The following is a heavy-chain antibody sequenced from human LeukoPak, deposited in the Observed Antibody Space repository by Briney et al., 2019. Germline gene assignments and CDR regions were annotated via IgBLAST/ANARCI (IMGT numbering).Heavy chain of an antibody. V-gene: IGHV3-66*01. CDR1: EFSVGSNY. D-gene: IGHD3-3*01. CDR2: IYSGGST. J-gene: IGHJ6*03. CDR3: ARGSGYTYYYYYYMDV. Sequence: PGGSLRLSCAASEFSVGSNYMTWVRQAPGKGLEWVSLIYSGGSTYYADSVKGRFTISRDNSKNTLYLQMNSLRAEDTAVYYCARGSGYTYYYYYYMDVWGKGTTVTVSS.